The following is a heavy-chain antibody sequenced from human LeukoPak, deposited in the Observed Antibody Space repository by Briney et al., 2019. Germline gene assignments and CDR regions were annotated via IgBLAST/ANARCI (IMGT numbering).Heavy chain of an antibody. Sequence: GGSLRLSCAASEFTFSSYWMSWVRQAPGKGLEWVANIKEDGSEKYYVDSVKGRFTISRDNAKNSLYLQMNSLRAEDTAVYYCARDSKWFFSANYYFDYWGQGTLVTVSS. CDR1: EFTFSSYW. CDR2: IKEDGSEK. CDR3: ARDSKWFFSANYYFDY. D-gene: IGHD3-22*01. V-gene: IGHV3-7*01. J-gene: IGHJ4*02.